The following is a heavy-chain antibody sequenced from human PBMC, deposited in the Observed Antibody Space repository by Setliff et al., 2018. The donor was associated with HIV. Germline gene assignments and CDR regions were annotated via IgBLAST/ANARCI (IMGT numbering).Heavy chain of an antibody. CDR1: GGSISSDH. Sequence: KTSETLSLTCTVSGGSISSDHWSWIRQPPGKGLEWIGYIYYSGSTNYNPSLKSRVTISVATSKNQFSLKLNSVTTADTAVYYCARSRTSSGYYGVTGYGMDVWGQGTTVTVS. J-gene: IGHJ6*02. CDR3: ARSRTSSGYYGVTGYGMDV. V-gene: IGHV4-59*01. D-gene: IGHD3-22*01. CDR2: IYYSGST.